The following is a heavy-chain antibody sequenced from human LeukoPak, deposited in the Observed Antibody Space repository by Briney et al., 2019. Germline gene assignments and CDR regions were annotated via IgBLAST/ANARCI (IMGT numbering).Heavy chain of an antibody. CDR2: ISGSGDST. CDR3: AKSRGSYWVPEFDY. CDR1: GFTFSSYA. J-gene: IGHJ4*02. V-gene: IGHV3-23*01. D-gene: IGHD1-26*01. Sequence: QSGGSLRLSCAASGFTFSSYAMTWVRQAPGKGLDWVSDISGSGDSTNYADSLKGRFTISRDNSKNTLYLQMSSLRAEDTAVYYCAKSRGSYWVPEFDYWGQGTLVTVSS.